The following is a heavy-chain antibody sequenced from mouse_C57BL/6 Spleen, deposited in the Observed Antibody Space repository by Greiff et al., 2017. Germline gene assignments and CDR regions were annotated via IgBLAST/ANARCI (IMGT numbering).Heavy chain of an antibody. Sequence: VQLQQSGAELVRPGSSVKMSCKTSGYTFTSYGINWLKQRPGQGLEWIGYIYIGNGYTEYNEKFKGKATLTSDTSSSTAYMQLSSLTSADSAIYVCARDYYGSSYGYFDVWGTGTTVTVSS. D-gene: IGHD1-1*01. CDR3: ARDYYGSSYGYFDV. J-gene: IGHJ1*03. CDR2: IYIGNGYT. V-gene: IGHV1-58*01. CDR1: GYTFTSYG.